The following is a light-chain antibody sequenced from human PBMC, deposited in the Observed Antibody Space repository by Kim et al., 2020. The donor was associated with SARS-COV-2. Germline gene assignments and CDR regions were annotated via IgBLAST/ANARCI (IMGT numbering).Light chain of an antibody. Sequence: ASVKLTCTLSSGHSTYAIAWHQQQPEKGPRYLMKVNSDGSHSKGDGIPDRFSCSSSGAVRYLTISSLQSEDEADYYCQTWGTGIPVFGGGTQLTVL. CDR3: QTWGTGIPV. CDR1: SGHSTYA. CDR2: VNSDGSH. J-gene: IGLJ3*02. V-gene: IGLV4-69*01.